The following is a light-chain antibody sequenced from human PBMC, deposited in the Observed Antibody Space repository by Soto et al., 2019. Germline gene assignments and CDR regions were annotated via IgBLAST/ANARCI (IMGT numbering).Light chain of an antibody. J-gene: IGKJ1*01. CDR3: QQYNSYSRT. V-gene: IGKV1-5*03. CDR2: KAS. CDR1: QSISGW. Sequence: IQMTPSASTLSASVGDRVTITCRASQSISGWLAWYQQKPGKAPKLLLYKASSLESGVPSRFSGSGSGTEFTLTISSLQPDDYATYYCQQYNSYSRTFAQGTKVDI.